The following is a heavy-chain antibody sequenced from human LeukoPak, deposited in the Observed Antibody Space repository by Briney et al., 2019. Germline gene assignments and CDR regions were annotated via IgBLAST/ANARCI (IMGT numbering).Heavy chain of an antibody. CDR2: ISGSGGST. V-gene: IGHV3-23*01. Sequence: PGGSLRLSCAASGFTFSSYGMSWVRQAPGKGLEWVSAISGSGGSTYYADSVKGRFTISRDNSKNTLYLQMNSLRAEDTAAYYCAKSLWFGELSRFDPWGQGTLVTVSS. CDR1: GFTFSSYG. D-gene: IGHD3-10*01. J-gene: IGHJ5*02. CDR3: AKSLWFGELSRFDP.